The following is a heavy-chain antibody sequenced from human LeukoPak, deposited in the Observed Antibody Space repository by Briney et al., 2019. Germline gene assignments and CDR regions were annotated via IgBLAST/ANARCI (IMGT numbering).Heavy chain of an antibody. V-gene: IGHV1-69*13. CDR3: ARGYCSAGTCYEFDY. CDR2: IIPILRTV. Sequence: SVKVSCKASGGTFTIYAISWVRQAPGQGLEWMGGIIPILRTVNYPQKFQARVTITADESTSTAYMELSSLRSEDTAVYYWARGYCSAGTCYEFDYWGQGTLVTVSS. J-gene: IGHJ4*02. D-gene: IGHD2-15*01. CDR1: GGTFTIYA.